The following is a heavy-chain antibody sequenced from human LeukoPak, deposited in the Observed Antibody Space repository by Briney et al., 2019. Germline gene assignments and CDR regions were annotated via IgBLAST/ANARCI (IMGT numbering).Heavy chain of an antibody. CDR1: GFTFSSYG. CDR2: VSYDGRNK. J-gene: IGHJ6*03. CDR3: ARGEFGDYYYFYMDV. V-gene: IGHV3-30*03. D-gene: IGHD2/OR15-2a*01. Sequence: GGSLRLSCAASGFTFSSYGMHWVRQAPGKGLEWVAVVSYDGRNKNYADSVKGRFTISRDNSKNTLYLQMNSLRAEDTATYYCARGEFGDYYYFYMDVWGKGTTVTVSS.